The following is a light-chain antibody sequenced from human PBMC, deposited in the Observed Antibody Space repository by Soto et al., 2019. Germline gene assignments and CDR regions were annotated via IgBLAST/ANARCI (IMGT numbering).Light chain of an antibody. CDR2: WAS. J-gene: IGKJ2*01. V-gene: IGKV4-1*01. Sequence: DIVMTQSPDSLAVSLGERATINCKSSQSVLYSSNNKNYLAWYQQKPGQPPKLLIYWASTRESGVPDRFSGSGSETDFTLTISSLQDEDVAVYYCQQYYSTPPYTFGQGTKLEIK. CDR3: QQYYSTPPYT. CDR1: QSVLYSSNNKNY.